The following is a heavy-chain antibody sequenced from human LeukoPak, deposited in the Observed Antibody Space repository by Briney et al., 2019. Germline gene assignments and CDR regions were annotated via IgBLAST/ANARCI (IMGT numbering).Heavy chain of an antibody. CDR1: GYSFPNYW. J-gene: IGHJ3*02. Sequence: GESLKISCKGSGYSFPNYWIGWVRQMPGKGLEWLGIVYPSDSDIRYSPSFQGQVIISADKSISTAYLQWSSLKASDTAMYYCATRGAFDIWGQGTMVTVSS. CDR3: ATRGAFDI. CDR2: VYPSDSDI. V-gene: IGHV5-51*01.